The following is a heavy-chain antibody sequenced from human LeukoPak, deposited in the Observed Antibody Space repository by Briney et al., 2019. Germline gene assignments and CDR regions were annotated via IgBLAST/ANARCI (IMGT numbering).Heavy chain of an antibody. CDR1: GYTFTSYY. V-gene: IGHV1-46*01. D-gene: IGHD2-15*01. CDR2: INPSGGST. CDR3: AALGVVAAAASGYMDV. Sequence: GASVKVSCKASGYTFTSYYMHWVRQAPGPGLEWMGIINPSGGSTSYAQTFQGRVTMTRDMSTSTVYMELSSLRSEDTAVYYCAALGVVAAAASGYMDVWGKGTTVTVSS. J-gene: IGHJ6*03.